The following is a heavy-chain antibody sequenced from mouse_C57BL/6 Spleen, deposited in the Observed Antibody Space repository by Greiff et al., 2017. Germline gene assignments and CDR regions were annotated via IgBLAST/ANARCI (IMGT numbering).Heavy chain of an antibody. Sequence: VQLQQSGPVLVKPGASVKMSCKASGYTFTDYYMNWVKQSHGKSLEWIGVIIPYNGGTSYNQKFKGKATLTVDKSSSTAYMELNSLTSEDSAVYYCARNYYYAMDYWGQGTPVTVSS. J-gene: IGHJ4*01. CDR2: IIPYNGGT. D-gene: IGHD2-1*01. CDR1: GYTFTDYY. V-gene: IGHV1-19*01. CDR3: ARNYYYAMDY.